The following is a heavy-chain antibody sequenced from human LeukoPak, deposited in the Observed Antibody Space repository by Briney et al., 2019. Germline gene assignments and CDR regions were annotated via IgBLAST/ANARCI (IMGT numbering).Heavy chain of an antibody. J-gene: IGHJ1*01. Sequence: PSETLSLTCIVSGDSMSSYFWSWIRQPPGKGLEWIGFIYYSGSTKYNPSLKSRVTISVDTSKNQFSLKLTSVTAADTAVYYCARYGSGSYSDDHFQHWGQGTLVTVSS. CDR1: GDSMSSYF. V-gene: IGHV4-59*08. CDR3: ARYGSGSYSDDHFQH. D-gene: IGHD3-10*01. CDR2: IYYSGST.